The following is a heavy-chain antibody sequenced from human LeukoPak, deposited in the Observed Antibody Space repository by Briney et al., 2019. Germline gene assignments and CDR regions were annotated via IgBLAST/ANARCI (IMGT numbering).Heavy chain of an antibody. D-gene: IGHD2-15*01. J-gene: IGHJ4*02. CDR2: IYHSGST. Sequence: PSETLSLTCSVSTDSPNTYYSSCGRQSPGRGLEWPGHIYHSGSTDYNHSFKSRVSLSIDTSQKEFSLKLTSVTVADTAMYYCVSIRWELLARYFDHWGQGAFVIVSS. CDR1: TDSPNTYY. V-gene: IGHV4-59*01. CDR3: VSIRWELLARYFDH.